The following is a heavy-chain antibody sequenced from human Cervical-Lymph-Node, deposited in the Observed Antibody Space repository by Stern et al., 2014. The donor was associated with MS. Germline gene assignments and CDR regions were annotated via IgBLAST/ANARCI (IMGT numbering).Heavy chain of an antibody. Sequence: MQLVQSGAELKKPGSSVKVSCKVSGGSFSNFTISWVRQAPGQGLEWMGEIIPLFGIRTYAEKFQGRATITADESTSTAYMELRSLTSEDTAVYFCARFSGWGQGTLVTVSS. J-gene: IGHJ4*02. CDR2: IIPLFGIR. CDR1: GGSFSNFT. D-gene: IGHD2-8*02. V-gene: IGHV1-69*01. CDR3: ARFSG.